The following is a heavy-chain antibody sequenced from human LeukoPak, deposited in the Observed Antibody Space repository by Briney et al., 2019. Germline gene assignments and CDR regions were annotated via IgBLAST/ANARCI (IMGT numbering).Heavy chain of an antibody. Sequence: PSETLSLTCAVYGGSFSGYYWSWIRQPPGKGLEWIGGINHSGSTNYNPSLKSRVTISVDTSKNQFSLKLSSVTAADTAVYYCARGLIVVVPAATERYYYGMDVWGQGTTVTVSS. CDR2: INHSGST. V-gene: IGHV4-34*01. CDR1: GGSFSGYY. J-gene: IGHJ6*02. D-gene: IGHD2-2*01. CDR3: ARGLIVVVPAATERYYYGMDV.